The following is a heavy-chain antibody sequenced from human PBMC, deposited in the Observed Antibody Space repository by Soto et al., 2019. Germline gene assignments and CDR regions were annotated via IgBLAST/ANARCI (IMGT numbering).Heavy chain of an antibody. CDR1: GFTFSSYA. V-gene: IGHV3-23*01. Sequence: GGSLRLSCAASGFTFSSYAMSWVRQAPGKGLEWVSAISGSGGSTYYADSVKGRLTISRDNSKNTLYLQMNSLRAEDTAVYYCAKDRGYSSSWYYFDYWGQGTLVTVSS. CDR2: ISGSGGST. CDR3: AKDRGYSSSWYYFDY. J-gene: IGHJ4*02. D-gene: IGHD6-13*01.